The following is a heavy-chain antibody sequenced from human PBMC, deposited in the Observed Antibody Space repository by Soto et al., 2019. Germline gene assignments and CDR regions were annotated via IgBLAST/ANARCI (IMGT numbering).Heavy chain of an antibody. D-gene: IGHD4-17*01. CDR2: IYYSGST. V-gene: IGHV4-39*01. CDR1: GGSISGSGYY. CDR3: ARHYGAFDP. Sequence: QLQLQESGPGLVKPSETLSLTCTVSGGSISGSGYYWGWIRQPPGKGLEWIGTIYYSGSTYSNSSLKRRVTISVDTSKNQFSLKLSSVTAADTAIYYCARHYGAFDPWGQGTLVTVSS. J-gene: IGHJ5*02.